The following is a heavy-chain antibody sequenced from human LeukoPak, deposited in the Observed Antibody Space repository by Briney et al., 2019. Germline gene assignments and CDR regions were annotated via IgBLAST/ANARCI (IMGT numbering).Heavy chain of an antibody. CDR1: GFTFSSYG. CDR3: AKEGGGSSEAFYYYGMDV. V-gene: IGHV3-30*18. J-gene: IGHJ6*02. D-gene: IGHD2-15*01. Sequence: GGSLRLSCAASGFTFSSYGMHWVRQAPGKGLEWVAVISYDGSNKYYADSVKGRFTISRDNSKNTLYLQMNSLRAEDTAVYYCAKEGGGSSEAFYYYGMDVWGQGTTVTVSS. CDR2: ISYDGSNK.